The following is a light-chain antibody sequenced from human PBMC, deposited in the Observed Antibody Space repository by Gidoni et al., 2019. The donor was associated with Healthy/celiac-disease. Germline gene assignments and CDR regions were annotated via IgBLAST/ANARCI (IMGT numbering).Light chain of an antibody. J-gene: IGLJ2*01. CDR2: QDS. V-gene: IGLV3-1*01. CDR1: NLGDKY. Sequence: SYELTQPPSVSVSPGQTASITCSGANLGDKYACWYQQKPGQSPVLVIYQDSKRPSGIPERFAGSNSGNTATLTISGTQAMDEADYYCQAWDSSTAVVGGGTKLTVL. CDR3: QAWDSSTAV.